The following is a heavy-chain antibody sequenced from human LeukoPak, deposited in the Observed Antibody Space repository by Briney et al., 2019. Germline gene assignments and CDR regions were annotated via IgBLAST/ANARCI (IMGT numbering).Heavy chain of an antibody. Sequence: PGGSLRLSCAASGFTFSSYAMHWVRQAPGKGLEWVAVISYDGSNKYYADSVKGRFTISRDNSKNTLYLQMNSLRAEDTAVYYCARPMTTVTTPIDYWGQGTLVTVSS. V-gene: IGHV3-30*04. CDR3: ARPMTTVTTPIDY. CDR1: GFTFSSYA. J-gene: IGHJ4*02. CDR2: ISYDGSNK. D-gene: IGHD4-17*01.